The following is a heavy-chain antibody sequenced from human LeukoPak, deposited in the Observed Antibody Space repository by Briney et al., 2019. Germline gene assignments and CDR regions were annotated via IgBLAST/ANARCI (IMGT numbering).Heavy chain of an antibody. CDR3: VRDDNVLRDGVVPAALDY. Sequence: GESLKISCKGSGYSFSSNWIGWVRQMPGKGLEWMGIIYPGDSDTRYSPSFQGQVTISADKSISTAYLQWSSLKASDTAMYYCVRDDNVLRDGVVPAALDYWGQGTLVTVSS. D-gene: IGHD2-2*01. V-gene: IGHV5-51*01. CDR1: GYSFSSNW. J-gene: IGHJ4*02. CDR2: IYPGDSDT.